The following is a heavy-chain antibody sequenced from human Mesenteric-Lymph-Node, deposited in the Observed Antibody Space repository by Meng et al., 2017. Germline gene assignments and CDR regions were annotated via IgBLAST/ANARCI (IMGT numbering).Heavy chain of an antibody. Sequence: GGSLRLSCAASGFTFDDYAMHWVRQPPGKGLEWVSVISWNRGSIGYADSMKGRFTISRDNAKNSLYLQMNRLRAEDTAVYYCARDFGGREYVDTAMVDYFDYWGQGTLVTVSS. CDR2: ISWNRGSI. J-gene: IGHJ4*02. CDR3: ARDFGGREYVDTAMVDYFDY. V-gene: IGHV3-9*01. CDR1: GFTFDDYA. D-gene: IGHD5-18*01.